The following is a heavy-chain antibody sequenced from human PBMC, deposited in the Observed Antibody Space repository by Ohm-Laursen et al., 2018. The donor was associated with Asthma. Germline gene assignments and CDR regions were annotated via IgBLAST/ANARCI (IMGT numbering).Heavy chain of an antibody. J-gene: IGHJ4*02. CDR3: ARDSSDYYDSSGYPLFDY. V-gene: IGHV3-21*01. CDR2: ISTASSFI. Sequence: SLRLSCTASGYTFSRYSIHWVRQIPGKGLEWVASISTASSFIYYADSVRGRFTTSRDNAKNSLYLQMNSLRAEDTAVYYCARDSSDYYDSSGYPLFDYWGQGALVTVSS. D-gene: IGHD3-22*01. CDR1: GYTFSRYS.